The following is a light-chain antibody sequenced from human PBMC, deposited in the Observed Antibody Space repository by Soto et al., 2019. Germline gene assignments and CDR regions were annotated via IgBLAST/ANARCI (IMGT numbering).Light chain of an antibody. CDR1: QSLLHSNGYNY. CDR2: LGS. CDR3: MQALQTPLT. Sequence: DIAMTQSPLSLPVTPGEPAAIACVSSQSLLHSNGYNYLDWYLQKPGQSPQLLIYLGSNRASGVPDRFSGSGSGTDFTLKISRVEAEDVGVYYCMQALQTPLTFGGGTKVDIK. J-gene: IGKJ4*01. V-gene: IGKV2-28*01.